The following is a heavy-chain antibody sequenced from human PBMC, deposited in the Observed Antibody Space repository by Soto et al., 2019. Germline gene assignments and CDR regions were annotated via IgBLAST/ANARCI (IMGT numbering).Heavy chain of an antibody. CDR1: GYTFSSYV. CDR2: ISAYNGET. Sequence: QVQLVQSGAEVKKPGASVKVSCKASGYTFSSYVISWVRQAPGQGLDWMGWISAYNGETNYAQKLQDRVTMTTDTSTNTAYMALRRLRSDDTAVYYCARVAPAGATRSPLNYYGMDVWGQGTTVTVSS. D-gene: IGHD3-3*01. J-gene: IGHJ6*02. CDR3: ARVAPAGATRSPLNYYGMDV. V-gene: IGHV1-18*04.